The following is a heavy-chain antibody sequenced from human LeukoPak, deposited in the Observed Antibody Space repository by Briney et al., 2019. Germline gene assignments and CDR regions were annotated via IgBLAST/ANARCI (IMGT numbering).Heavy chain of an antibody. Sequence: SETLSLTCAVYGGSFSGYYWSWIRQPPGKGLEWIGEINHSGSTNYNPSLKSRVTISVDTSKNQFSLKLSSVTAADTAVYYCASGEGYNWNYPFDYWGQGTPVTVSS. CDR3: ASGEGYNWNYPFDY. CDR1: GGSFSGYY. J-gene: IGHJ4*02. D-gene: IGHD1-7*01. CDR2: INHSGST. V-gene: IGHV4-34*01.